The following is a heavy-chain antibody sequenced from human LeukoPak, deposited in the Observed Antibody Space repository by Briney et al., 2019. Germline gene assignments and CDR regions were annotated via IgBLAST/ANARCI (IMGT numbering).Heavy chain of an antibody. J-gene: IGHJ4*02. CDR2: IYSGGST. D-gene: IGHD2-2*01. Sequence: GGSLRLSCAASGFTVSSNYMSWVRQAPGKGLEWVSVIYSGGSTYYADSVKGRFTISRGNSKNTLYLQMNSLRAEDTAVYYCARVPTAVVVPAAMSGGGYWGQGTLVTVSS. CDR1: GFTVSSNY. CDR3: ARVPTAVVVPAAMSGGGY. V-gene: IGHV3-66*01.